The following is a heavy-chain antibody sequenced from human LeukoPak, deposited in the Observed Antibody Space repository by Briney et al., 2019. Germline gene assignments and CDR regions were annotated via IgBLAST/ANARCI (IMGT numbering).Heavy chain of an antibody. D-gene: IGHD2-8*01. Sequence: GGSLRLSCTASGFIVTNNYRNWVRQAPGKGLEWVSLVYSGGSTYYADSVKGRFTISRDNSKNMVYLQMNSLRAEDTAMYYCARDPPAVLIDTYGWGQGTLVTVSS. CDR3: ARDPPAVLIDTYG. J-gene: IGHJ4*02. CDR2: VYSGGST. CDR1: GFIVTNNY. V-gene: IGHV3-66*01.